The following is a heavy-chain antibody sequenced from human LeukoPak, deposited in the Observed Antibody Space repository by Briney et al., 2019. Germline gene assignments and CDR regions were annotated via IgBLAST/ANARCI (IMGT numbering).Heavy chain of an antibody. Sequence: GGSLRLSCAASGFTFSSYSMNWVRQAPGKGLEWVSSIPSSSSSIYYADSVKGRFTVSRDNAKNSLYLQMNSLRAEDTAVYYCARERRFLEWSLYDYWGQGTLVTVSS. CDR1: GFTFSSYS. CDR2: IPSSSSSI. CDR3: ARERRFLEWSLYDY. V-gene: IGHV3-21*01. J-gene: IGHJ4*02. D-gene: IGHD3-3*01.